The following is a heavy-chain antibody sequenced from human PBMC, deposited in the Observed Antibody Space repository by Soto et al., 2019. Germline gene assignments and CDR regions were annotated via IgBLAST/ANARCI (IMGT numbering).Heavy chain of an antibody. CDR1: GGSISSGDYY. V-gene: IGHV4-30-4*01. CDR2: IYYSGST. CDR3: ARDLWSWGDQRYYYYGMDG. Sequence: PSETLSLTCTVSGGSISSGDYYWSWIRQPPGKGLEWIGYIYYSGSTYYNPSLKSRVTISVDTSKNQFSLKLSSVTAADTAVYYCARDLWSWGDQRYYYYGMDGWGQGTTVTVSS. J-gene: IGHJ6*02. D-gene: IGHD2-2*01.